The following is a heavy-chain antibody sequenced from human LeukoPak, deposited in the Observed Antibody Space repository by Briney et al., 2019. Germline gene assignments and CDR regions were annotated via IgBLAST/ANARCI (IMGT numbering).Heavy chain of an antibody. CDR1: GGSISSSSYY. Sequence: PSETLSLTCTVSGGSISSSSYYWGWIRQPPGKGLEWIGSIHYSGSTYYNPSLKSRVTISVDTSKNQFSLKLNSVTAADTAVYYCASHYYDSSGFCYIEDYWGQGTLVTVSS. D-gene: IGHD3-22*01. J-gene: IGHJ4*02. CDR3: ASHYYDSSGFCYIEDY. V-gene: IGHV4-39*01. CDR2: IHYSGST.